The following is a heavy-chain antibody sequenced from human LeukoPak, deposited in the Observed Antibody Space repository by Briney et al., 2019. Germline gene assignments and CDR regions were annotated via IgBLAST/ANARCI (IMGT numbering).Heavy chain of an antibody. J-gene: IGHJ3*02. Sequence: SETLSLTCTVSGGSISSYYWSWIRQPPGKGLEWIGYIYYSGSTNYNPSLKSRVTISVDTSKNQFSLKLSSVTAVDTAVYYCARLFYGDYGMGAFDIWGQGTMVTVSS. D-gene: IGHD4-17*01. CDR2: IYYSGST. CDR3: ARLFYGDYGMGAFDI. CDR1: GGSISSYY. V-gene: IGHV4-59*01.